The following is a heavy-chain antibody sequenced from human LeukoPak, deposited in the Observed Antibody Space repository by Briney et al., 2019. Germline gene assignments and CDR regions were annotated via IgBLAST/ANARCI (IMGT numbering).Heavy chain of an antibody. Sequence: SETLSLTCTVSGGSISSGDYYWSWIRQPPGKGLEWIGYIYYSGSTYYNPSLKSRVTISVDTSKNQFSLKLSSVTAADTAVYYCARGRFLEWLPHNWFDPWGQGTLVTVSS. J-gene: IGHJ5*02. CDR1: GGSISSGDYY. CDR3: ARGRFLEWLPHNWFDP. V-gene: IGHV4-30-4*01. CDR2: IYYSGST. D-gene: IGHD3-3*01.